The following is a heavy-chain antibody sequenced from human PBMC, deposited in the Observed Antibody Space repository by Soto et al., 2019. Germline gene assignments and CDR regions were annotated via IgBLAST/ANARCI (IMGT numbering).Heavy chain of an antibody. V-gene: IGHV3-23*01. CDR1: GFTFSSYS. J-gene: IGHJ6*03. Sequence: PGGSLRLSCAASGFTFSSYSMSWVRQAPGKGLEWVSAISGSGGSTYYADSVKGRFTISRDNSKNTLYLQMNSLRAEDTAVYYCAGRTRGGHQDYMDVWGKGTTVTVSS. CDR3: AGRTRGGHQDYMDV. D-gene: IGHD2-15*01. CDR2: ISGSGGST.